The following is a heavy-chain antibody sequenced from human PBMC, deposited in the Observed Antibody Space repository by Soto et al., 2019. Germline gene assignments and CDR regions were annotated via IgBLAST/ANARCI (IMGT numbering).Heavy chain of an antibody. V-gene: IGHV3-74*01. CDR3: ARESHSSSYLFDY. CDR1: GFTFSNHW. CDR2: INSDGTTT. Sequence: EVQLVESGGGLVQPGGSLRLSCAASGFTFSNHWMHWVRQAPGKGLVWVSCINSDGTTTTYAGSVKGRFTISRDNGKNTLFLFMSSLRADDTAVYYCARESHSSSYLFDYWGQGTLVTVSS. D-gene: IGHD6-13*01. J-gene: IGHJ4*02.